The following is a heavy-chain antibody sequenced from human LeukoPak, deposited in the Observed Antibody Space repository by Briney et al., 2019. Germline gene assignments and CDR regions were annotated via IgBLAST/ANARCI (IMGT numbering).Heavy chain of an antibody. J-gene: IGHJ3*02. D-gene: IGHD1-26*01. Sequence: SETLSLTCTVSRGSISSYYWSWLRQPPGKGLEWIGYIYYSGSTNYNPSLKSRVTISVDTSKNQFSLKLSSVTAADTAVYYCARHPSGSYFSGADGAFDIWGQGTMVTVSS. CDR2: IYYSGST. V-gene: IGHV4-59*08. CDR1: RGSISSYY. CDR3: ARHPSGSYFSGADGAFDI.